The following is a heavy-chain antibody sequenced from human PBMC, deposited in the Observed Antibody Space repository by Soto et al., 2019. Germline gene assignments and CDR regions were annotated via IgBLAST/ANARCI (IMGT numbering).Heavy chain of an antibody. D-gene: IGHD5-18*01. CDR1: GYTFTSYG. Sequence: QVQLVQSGAEVKKPGASVKVSCKASGYTFTSYGISWVRQAPGQGLEWMGWISAYNGHRNYAQKLQGRVTMTTDTSTSTAYKELRSLASDDTAVYYCGRDTGGYNYGLYYYYYGMDVWGQGTTVTVSS. CDR3: GRDTGGYNYGLYYYYYGMDV. V-gene: IGHV1-18*01. J-gene: IGHJ6*02. CDR2: ISAYNGHR.